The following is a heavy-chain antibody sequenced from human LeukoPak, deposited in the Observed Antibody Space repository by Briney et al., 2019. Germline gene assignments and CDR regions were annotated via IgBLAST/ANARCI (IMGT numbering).Heavy chain of an antibody. CDR2: INHSGST. CDR3: ARRPPALGAFDI. V-gene: IGHV4-34*01. Sequence: SETLSLTCAVYGGSFSGYSWTWIRQSPGKGLEWIGEINHSGSTNYNPSLKSRVTISVDTSKNQFSLKLSSVTAADTAVYYCARRPPALGAFDIWGQGTMVSVSS. CDR1: GGSFSGYS. J-gene: IGHJ3*02. D-gene: IGHD6-6*01.